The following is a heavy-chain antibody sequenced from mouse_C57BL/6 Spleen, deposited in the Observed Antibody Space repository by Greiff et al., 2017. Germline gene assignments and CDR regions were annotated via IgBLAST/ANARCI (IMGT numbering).Heavy chain of an antibody. CDR2: IYPGSGST. CDR3: AREGVITTTVVGDYYAMDY. J-gene: IGHJ4*01. D-gene: IGHD1-1*01. Sequence: QVQLQQPGAELVKPGASVKMSCKASGYTFTSYWITWVKQRPGQGLEWIGDIYPGSGSTNYNEKFKSKATLTVDTSSSTAYMQLSSLTSEDSAVYYCAREGVITTTVVGDYYAMDYWGQGTAVTVSS. CDR1: GYTFTSYW. V-gene: IGHV1-55*01.